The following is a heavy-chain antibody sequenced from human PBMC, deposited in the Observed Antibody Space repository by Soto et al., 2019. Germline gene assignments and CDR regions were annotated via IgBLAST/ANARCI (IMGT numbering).Heavy chain of an antibody. CDR1: GFTFSSYA. V-gene: IGHV3-23*01. CDR3: AKEEKGSGYFPYFDY. J-gene: IGHJ4*02. D-gene: IGHD3-22*01. Sequence: GGSLRLSCAASGFTFSSYAMGWARQGPGKGLEWVAVVSIGGSTYYADSVKGRFTISRDNSKNTLYLQMNSLRAEDTAVYYCAKEEKGSGYFPYFDYWGQGTLVTVSS. CDR2: VSIGGST.